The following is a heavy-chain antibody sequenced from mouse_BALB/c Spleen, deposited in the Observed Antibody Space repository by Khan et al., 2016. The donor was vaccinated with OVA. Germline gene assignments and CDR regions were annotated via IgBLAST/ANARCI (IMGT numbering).Heavy chain of an antibody. D-gene: IGHD3-2*02. CDR2: INPSTGYT. CDR3: ARAGYGGFAF. V-gene: IGHV1-7*01. CDR1: GYSFVTYW. Sequence: QVQLQQSGAELAKPGASVKMSCKASGYSFVTYWIHWVKQRPGQCLEWIGYINPSTGYTEYNQKFKEKATLTSDKSSNTAFMQLSSLTSEDSAVYFCARAGYGGFAFWGQGTLVTVSA. J-gene: IGHJ3*01.